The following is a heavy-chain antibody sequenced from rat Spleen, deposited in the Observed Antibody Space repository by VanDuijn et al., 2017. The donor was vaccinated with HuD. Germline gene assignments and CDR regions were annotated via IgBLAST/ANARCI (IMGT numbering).Heavy chain of an antibody. CDR2: ISTGGGNT. V-gene: IGHV5S23*01. Sequence: QPGRSLKLSCAASGFTFSNYDMAWVRQAPTKGLEWVASISTGGGNTYYRDSVKGRFTISRDNAKSTLYLQMDSLRSEDTATYYCARRHYGYTDYFDYWGQGVMVTVSS. CDR1: GFTFSNYD. J-gene: IGHJ2*01. D-gene: IGHD1-9*01. CDR3: ARRHYGYTDYFDY.